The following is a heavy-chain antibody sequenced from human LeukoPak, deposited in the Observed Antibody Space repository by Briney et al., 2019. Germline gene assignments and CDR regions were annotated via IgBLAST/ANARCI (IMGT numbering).Heavy chain of an antibody. CDR1: GFSFLNYW. V-gene: IGHV3-7*01. CDR3: ARVSVMVRSWWFDP. Sequence: GGSPRLSCVASGFSFLNYWMTWVRQAPGKGLEWVANIKQDGSDKYYVDSVKGRFIISRDNAKNSVYLQMNSLRVEDTAVYYCARVSVMVRSWWFDPWGQGTLVTVSS. CDR2: IKQDGSDK. D-gene: IGHD5-18*01. J-gene: IGHJ5*02.